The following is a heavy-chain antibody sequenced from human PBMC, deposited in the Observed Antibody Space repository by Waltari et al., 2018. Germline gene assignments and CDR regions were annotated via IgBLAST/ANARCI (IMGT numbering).Heavy chain of an antibody. Sequence: EVQLVESGGGLIQTGGSLRLSCEGSGFSVSDNYMNWVRQGPGKGLEWVATIDRDDNTYYPDSVKGRFVISRGSSRDTVYFQMNNVRPDDSAVYFCASNLHLDGWLDGFDIWGHGTVVTISS. D-gene: IGHD1-1*01. J-gene: IGHJ3*02. CDR3: ASNLHLDGWLDGFDI. V-gene: IGHV3-53*01. CDR1: GFSVSDNY. CDR2: IDRDDNT.